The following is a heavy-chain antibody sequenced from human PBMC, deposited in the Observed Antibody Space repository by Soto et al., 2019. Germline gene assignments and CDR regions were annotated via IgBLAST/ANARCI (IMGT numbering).Heavy chain of an antibody. J-gene: IGHJ5*02. D-gene: IGHD6-13*01. CDR1: GGSISDYY. Sequence: PSETLSLTCTVSGGSISDYYWSWIRQHPGKGLEWIGYIYYSGSTYYNPALKSRVTISVDTSKNQFSLKLSSVTAADTAVYYCASVIAAAAWFEYNWFDLWGQGTLVTVSS. CDR2: IYYSGST. V-gene: IGHV4-31*03. CDR3: ASVIAAAAWFEYNWFDL.